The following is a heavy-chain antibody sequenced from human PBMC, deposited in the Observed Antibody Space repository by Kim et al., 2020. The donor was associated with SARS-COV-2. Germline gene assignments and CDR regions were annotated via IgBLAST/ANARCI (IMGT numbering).Heavy chain of an antibody. CDR3: ARDDSKSGRPDY. J-gene: IGHJ4*02. Sequence: YYADSVKGRFTISRDNAKNSLYLQMNSLRAEDTAVYYCARDDSKSGRPDYWGQGTLVTVSS. D-gene: IGHD1-1*01. V-gene: IGHV3-21*01.